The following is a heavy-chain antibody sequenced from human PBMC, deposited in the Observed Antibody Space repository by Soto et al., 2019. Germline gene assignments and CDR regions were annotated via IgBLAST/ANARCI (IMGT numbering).Heavy chain of an antibody. CDR1: GGSISSYY. Sequence: QVQLQESGPGLVKPSETLSLTCTVSGGSISSYYWSWIRQPPGKGLEWIGYIYYSGSTNYNPSPKSRVTISVDASQNQFALKLSSVTAANTAVYYCASSWVGYSSTRNWFDPWGKGTLVTVSS. CDR3: ASSWVGYSSTRNWFDP. V-gene: IGHV4-59*01. D-gene: IGHD6-19*01. J-gene: IGHJ5*02. CDR2: IYYSGST.